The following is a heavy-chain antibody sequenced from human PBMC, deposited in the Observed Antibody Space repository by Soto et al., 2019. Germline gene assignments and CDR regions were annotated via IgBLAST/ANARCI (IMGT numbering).Heavy chain of an antibody. CDR3: ARGPENYCSGGSCSPLDY. J-gene: IGHJ4*02. CDR2: INHSGST. CDR1: GGSFSGYY. Sequence: SETLSLTCAVYGGSFSGYYWSWIRQPPGKXLEWIGEINHSGSTNYNPSLKSRVAISVDTSKNQFSLKLSSVTAADTAVYYCARGPENYCSGGSCSPLDYWGQGTLVTVSS. D-gene: IGHD2-15*01. V-gene: IGHV4-34*01.